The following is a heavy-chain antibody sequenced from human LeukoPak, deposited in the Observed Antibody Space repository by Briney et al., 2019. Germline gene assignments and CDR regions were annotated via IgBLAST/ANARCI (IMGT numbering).Heavy chain of an antibody. V-gene: IGHV3-23*01. CDR3: AKGPYYYGSGSYSPFDY. Sequence: PGGSLRLSCAASGFTFSSYAMSWVRQAPGKGLEWVSAISGSGGSTYYADSVKGRFTSSRDNSKNTLYLQMNSLRAEDTAVYYCAKGPYYYGSGSYSPFDYWGQGTLVTVSS. D-gene: IGHD3-10*01. CDR1: GFTFSSYA. J-gene: IGHJ4*02. CDR2: ISGSGGST.